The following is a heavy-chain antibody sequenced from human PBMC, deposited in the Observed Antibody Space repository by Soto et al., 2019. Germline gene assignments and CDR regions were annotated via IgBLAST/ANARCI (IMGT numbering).Heavy chain of an antibody. CDR2: ISPNSGGT. J-gene: IGHJ5*02. CDR3: ARAWKWHNNWFDP. Sequence: ASVKVSCKASGYTFTGYYMHWVRQAPGQGLEWMGWISPNSGGTNYAQKFQGWVTMTRDTSISTAYMELSRLRSDDTAVYYCARAWKWHNNWFDPSGQGTLVSVSS. V-gene: IGHV1-2*04. D-gene: IGHD5-12*01. CDR1: GYTFTGYY.